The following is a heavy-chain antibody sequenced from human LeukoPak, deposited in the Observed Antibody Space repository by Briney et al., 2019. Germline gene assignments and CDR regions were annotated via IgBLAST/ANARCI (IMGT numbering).Heavy chain of an antibody. J-gene: IGHJ4*02. CDR3: ARVIGVVGAKD. Sequence: PSETLSLTCAVYGGSFSGYYWSWIRQPPGKGLEWIGEINHSGSTNYNPSLKSRVTISVDTSKNQFSLKLSSVTAADTAVYYCARVIGVVGAKDWGQGTLVTVSS. V-gene: IGHV4-34*01. D-gene: IGHD1-26*01. CDR1: GGSFSGYY. CDR2: INHSGST.